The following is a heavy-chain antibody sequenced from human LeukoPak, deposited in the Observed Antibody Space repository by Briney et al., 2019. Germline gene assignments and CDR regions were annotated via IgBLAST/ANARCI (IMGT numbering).Heavy chain of an antibody. V-gene: IGHV3-48*01. CDR2: IGIDSGNT. J-gene: IGHJ4*02. D-gene: IGHD1-1*01. CDR1: GFPFIECI. Sequence: PGGSLRLSCTASGFPFIECIMNWVRQAPGKGLEWISYIGIDSGNTKYADSVRGRFTISTDKAKNSLYLQMNSLRVEDTAVYYCAGDHNYAFDNWGQGTLVSVAS. CDR3: AGDHNYAFDN.